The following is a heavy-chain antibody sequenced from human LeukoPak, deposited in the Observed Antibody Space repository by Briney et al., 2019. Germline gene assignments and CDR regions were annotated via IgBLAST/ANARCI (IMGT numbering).Heavy chain of an antibody. J-gene: IGHJ5*02. D-gene: IGHD3-3*01. CDR2: ISSSNTI. CDR1: GFTIGTYS. CDR3: ARDFYDFWSGSIRFDP. Sequence: GGSLRLSCEGSGFTIGTYSMNWVRQAPGKGLEWVSYISSSNTIYYADSVKGRFTISRDNAKNSLYLQMNSLRAEDTAVYYCARDFYDFWSGSIRFDPWGQGTLVTVSS. V-gene: IGHV3-48*01.